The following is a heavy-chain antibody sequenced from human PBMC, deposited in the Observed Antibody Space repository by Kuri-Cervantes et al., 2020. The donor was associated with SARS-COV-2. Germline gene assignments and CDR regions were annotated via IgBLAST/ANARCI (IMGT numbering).Heavy chain of an antibody. CDR2: IKSKTDGGTT. Sequence: GGSLRLSCAASGFTFSNAWMSWVRQAPGKGLEWVGRIKSKTDGGTTDYAAPVKGRFTISRDDSKNTLYLQMNSLRAEDTAVYYCASGSITIFGVVTTGFDYWGQGTLVTVSS. J-gene: IGHJ4*02. V-gene: IGHV3-15*01. CDR3: ASGSITIFGVVTTGFDY. D-gene: IGHD3-3*01. CDR1: GFTFSNAW.